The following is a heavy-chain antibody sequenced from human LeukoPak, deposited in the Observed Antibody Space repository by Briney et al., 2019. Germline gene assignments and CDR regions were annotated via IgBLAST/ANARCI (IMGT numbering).Heavy chain of an antibody. V-gene: IGHV3-23*01. Sequence: GRSLRLACAASGFIFSSDAISWVRQAPGEGLEWVSGSRDNGRSGGADYADSVKGRFTISRDNSRNTLYLQMNSLRAEDTAVYYCARDENDILTGTFDFWGQGTLVTVSS. J-gene: IGHJ4*02. CDR3: ARDENDILTGTFDF. CDR1: GFIFSSDA. CDR2: SRDNGRSGGA. D-gene: IGHD3-9*01.